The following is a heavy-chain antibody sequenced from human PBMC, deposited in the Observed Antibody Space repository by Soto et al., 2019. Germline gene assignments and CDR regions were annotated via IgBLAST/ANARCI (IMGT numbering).Heavy chain of an antibody. Sequence: ASVKVSCKASGYTFTSYAMHWVRQAPGQRLEWMGWINAGNGNTKYSQKFQGRVTITRDTSASTAYMELSSLRSEDTAVYYCARDGCSSTSCYYSYYYYGMDVWGQGTTVTVSS. D-gene: IGHD2-2*01. CDR3: ARDGCSSTSCYYSYYYYGMDV. V-gene: IGHV1-3*01. CDR2: INAGNGNT. CDR1: GYTFTSYA. J-gene: IGHJ6*02.